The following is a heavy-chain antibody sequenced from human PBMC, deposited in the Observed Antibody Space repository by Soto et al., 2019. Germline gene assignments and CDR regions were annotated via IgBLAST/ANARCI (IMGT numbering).Heavy chain of an antibody. CDR2: INPNSGDA. CDR3: AREAENYYYYGMDV. Sequence: QVQLVQSGAEVKKPGASVKVACKASGYSFNAHYMHWVRQAPGQGLEWMGRINPNSGDANYAQKFQGRGTMTRDTSISTVYMDLTSLTSDDTAVYSCAREAENYYYYGMDVWGQGTTVTVSS. J-gene: IGHJ6*02. CDR1: GYSFNAHY. V-gene: IGHV1-2*06.